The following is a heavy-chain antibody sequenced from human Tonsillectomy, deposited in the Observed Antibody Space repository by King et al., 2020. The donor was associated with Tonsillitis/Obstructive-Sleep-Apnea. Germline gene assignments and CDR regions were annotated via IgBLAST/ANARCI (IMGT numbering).Heavy chain of an antibody. J-gene: IGHJ4*02. CDR2: ISCNGGST. Sequence: ASGFTFSSSAMAWVRQAPGKGLELVSGISCNGGSTYYADSVKGRFTISRDNSKNTLYLQMNILGAEDTAFYYCAKLVSTAMVYYCHYWGKGPLLPVSS. CDR1: GFTFSSSA. D-gene: IGHD5-18*01. V-gene: IGHV3-23*01. CDR3: AKLVSTAMVYYCHY.